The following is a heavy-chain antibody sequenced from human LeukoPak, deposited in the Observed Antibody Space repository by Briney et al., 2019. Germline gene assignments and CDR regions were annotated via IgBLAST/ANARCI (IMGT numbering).Heavy chain of an antibody. D-gene: IGHD2-2*01. CDR2: ISWNSGSI. CDR1: GFTFDDYA. J-gene: IGHJ3*02. V-gene: IGHV3-9*01. CDR3: ARDYASNALDI. Sequence: PGGSLRLSCAASGFTFDDYAMHWVRQAPGKGLEWVSGISWNSGSIGYADSVKGRFTISRDNAKNSLYLQMNSLRAEDTALYYCARDYASNALDIWDQGTMVTVSS.